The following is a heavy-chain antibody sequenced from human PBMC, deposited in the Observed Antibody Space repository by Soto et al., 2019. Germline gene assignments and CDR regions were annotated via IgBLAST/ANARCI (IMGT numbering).Heavy chain of an antibody. J-gene: IGHJ4*02. CDR3: ARLYTATIRSYYFDY. D-gene: IGHD5-12*01. CDR2: IYYSGST. V-gene: IGHV4-39*01. CDR1: GGSISSSSYY. Sequence: SETLSLTCTVSGGSISSSSYYWGWIRQPPGKGLEWIGSIYYSGSTYYNPSLKSRVTISVDTSKNQFSLKLSSVTAADTAVYYCARLYTATIRSYYFDYWGQGTLVTVSS.